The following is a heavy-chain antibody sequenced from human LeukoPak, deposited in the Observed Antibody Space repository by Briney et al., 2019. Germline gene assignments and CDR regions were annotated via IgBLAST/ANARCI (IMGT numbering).Heavy chain of an antibody. Sequence: ASVKVSCKVSGYTLTELSMHWVRQAPGKGLEWMGGFDPEDGETIYAQKFQGRVTMTEDTSTGTAYMELSSLRSEDTAVYYCATFAYCGGDCYSGTSYFDYWGQGTLVTVSS. V-gene: IGHV1-24*01. D-gene: IGHD2-21*02. J-gene: IGHJ4*02. CDR1: GYTLTELS. CDR3: ATFAYCGGDCYSGTSYFDY. CDR2: FDPEDGET.